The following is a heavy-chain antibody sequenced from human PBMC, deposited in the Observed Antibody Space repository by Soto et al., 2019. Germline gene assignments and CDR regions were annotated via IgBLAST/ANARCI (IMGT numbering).Heavy chain of an antibody. Sequence: SETLSLTCAVSGGSIISSNWWSWVRQPPGKGLEWIGEIYHSGSTNYNPSLKSRVTISVDKSKNQFSLKLSSVTAADTAVYYCARKGAVAGKTIDYWGQGTLVTVSS. CDR1: GGSIISSNW. CDR2: IYHSGST. V-gene: IGHV4-4*02. CDR3: ARKGAVAGKTIDY. J-gene: IGHJ4*02. D-gene: IGHD6-19*01.